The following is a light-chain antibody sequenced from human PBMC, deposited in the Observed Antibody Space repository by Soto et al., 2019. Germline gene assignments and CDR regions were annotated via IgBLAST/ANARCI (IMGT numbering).Light chain of an antibody. V-gene: IGKV1-5*01. CDR1: QSISSW. Sequence: DIQMTQYPSTLSASVGDRVTIPCRASQSISSWLAWYQQKPVKAPKLLLYDASSLESGVPSSVSGSGSGTEFTLTISSLQPDDFETYYCQQYGTFGQGAKLEIK. J-gene: IGKJ2*01. CDR3: QQYGT. CDR2: DAS.